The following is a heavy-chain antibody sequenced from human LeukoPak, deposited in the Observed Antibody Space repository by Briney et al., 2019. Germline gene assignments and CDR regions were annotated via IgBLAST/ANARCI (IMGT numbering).Heavy chain of an antibody. CDR3: ARATDYCSGGSCHDYFDY. V-gene: IGHV1-69*13. Sequence: GASVKVSCKASGGTFSSYAISWVRQAPGQGLEWMGGIIPIFGTANYAQKFQGRVTITADESTSTAYMELSSLRSEDTAVYYCARATDYCSGGSCHDYFDYWGQGTLVIVSS. CDR2: IIPIFGTA. D-gene: IGHD2-15*01. CDR1: GGTFSSYA. J-gene: IGHJ4*02.